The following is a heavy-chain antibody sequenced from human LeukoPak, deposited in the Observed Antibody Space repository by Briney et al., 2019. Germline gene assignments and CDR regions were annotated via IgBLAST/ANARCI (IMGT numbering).Heavy chain of an antibody. Sequence: PGGSLRLSCAASGFTFSSYSMNWVRQAPGKGLEWVSSISSSSSYIYYADSVKGRFTISRDNAKNSLYLQMNSLRAEDTAVYYCARDQEVGIYDLDYWGQGTLVTVSS. D-gene: IGHD5/OR15-5a*01. CDR3: ARDQEVGIYDLDY. V-gene: IGHV3-21*01. CDR1: GFTFSSYS. CDR2: ISSSSSYI. J-gene: IGHJ4*02.